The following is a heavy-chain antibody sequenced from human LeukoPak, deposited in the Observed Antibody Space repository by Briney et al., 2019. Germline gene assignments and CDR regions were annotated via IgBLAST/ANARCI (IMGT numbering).Heavy chain of an antibody. D-gene: IGHD2-2*01. CDR1: GGSISSYY. Sequence: SETLSLTCTVSGGSISSYYWSWIRQPAGKGLEWIGRIYTSGSTNYNPSLKSRVTMSVDTSKNQFSLKLSSVTAADTAVYYCARENIVEIPAATVGWFDPWGQGTLVTVSS. J-gene: IGHJ5*02. V-gene: IGHV4-4*07. CDR3: ARENIVEIPAATVGWFDP. CDR2: IYTSGST.